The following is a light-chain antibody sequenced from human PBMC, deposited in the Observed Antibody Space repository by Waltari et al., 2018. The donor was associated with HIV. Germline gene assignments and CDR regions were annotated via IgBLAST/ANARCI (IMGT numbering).Light chain of an antibody. Sequence: DIVVTQSPDSLAVSLGERATINCKSSQTVLYSSNNKNYLAWYQQKPGQPPKLLIYWASTRESGVPDRFSGSGSGTDFTLTISNLQAEDVAVYYCQQYYSTPTWTFGQGTKVEIK. J-gene: IGKJ1*01. CDR2: WAS. CDR3: QQYYSTPTWT. CDR1: QTVLYSSNNKNY. V-gene: IGKV4-1*01.